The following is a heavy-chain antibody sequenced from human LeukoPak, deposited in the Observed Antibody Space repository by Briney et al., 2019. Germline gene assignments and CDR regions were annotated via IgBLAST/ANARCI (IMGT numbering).Heavy chain of an antibody. Sequence: ASVKVSCKASGYTFTGHYMHWVRQAPGQGLEWMGWITAYNGNANYAQKVQGRVTMTTDTSTSTAYMELRSLRSDDTAVYYCARGGWTTPSDFWGQGTLVTVSS. J-gene: IGHJ4*02. D-gene: IGHD4-11*01. CDR1: GYTFTGHY. V-gene: IGHV1-18*04. CDR2: ITAYNGNA. CDR3: ARGGWTTPSDF.